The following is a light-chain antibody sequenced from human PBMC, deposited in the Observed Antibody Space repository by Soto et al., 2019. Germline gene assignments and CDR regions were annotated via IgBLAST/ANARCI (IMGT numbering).Light chain of an antibody. CDR2: DVS. CDR1: SSDVGGYNY. J-gene: IGLJ2*01. V-gene: IGLV2-14*01. Sequence: QSVLTQPASVSGSPGQSITISCTRTSSDVGGYNYVSWYQQHPGKAPKLMIYDVSNRPSGVSNRFSGSKSGNTASLTISGLQAEDEADYYCSSYTSSSTPRVFGGGTKLTVL. CDR3: SSYTSSSTPRV.